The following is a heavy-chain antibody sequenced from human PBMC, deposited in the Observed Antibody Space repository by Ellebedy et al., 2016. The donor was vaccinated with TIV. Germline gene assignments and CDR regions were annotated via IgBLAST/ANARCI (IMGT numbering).Heavy chain of an antibody. J-gene: IGHJ4*02. D-gene: IGHD3-22*01. CDR2: IKSDGNTL. CDR3: ARGRYDESSVGLEH. CDR1: GFTFSSYW. V-gene: IGHV3-74*01. Sequence: GGSLRLXCAASGFTFSSYWVYWVRQRPGKGLEWVSRIKSDGNTLAYAESVKGRFTISRDNAKSTLSLQMNSLRDEDTAVYYCARGRYDESSVGLEHWGQGTLVTVSS.